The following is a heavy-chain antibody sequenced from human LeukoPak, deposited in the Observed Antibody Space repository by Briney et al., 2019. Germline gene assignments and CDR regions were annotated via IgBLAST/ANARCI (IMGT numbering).Heavy chain of an antibody. J-gene: IGHJ4*02. V-gene: IGHV4-59*01. Sequence: SETLSLTCTVSGGSISGCYWSWIRQPPGKGLEWIGYIYYSGSTNYNPSLKSRVTISVDTSKNQFSLKLSSVTAADTAVYYCARGEYSSSWYRPYYFDYWGQGTLVTVSS. D-gene: IGHD6-13*01. CDR3: ARGEYSSSWYRPYYFDY. CDR2: IYYSGST. CDR1: GGSISGCY.